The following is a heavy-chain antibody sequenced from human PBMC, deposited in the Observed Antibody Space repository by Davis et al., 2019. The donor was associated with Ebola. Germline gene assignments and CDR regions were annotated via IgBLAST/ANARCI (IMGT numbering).Heavy chain of an antibody. CDR2: INHSGST. CDR3: ARAIGGRGGWFDP. Sequence: SETLSLTCAVYGGSFSGYYWSWIRRPPGKGLEWIGEINHSGSTNYNPSLKSRVTISVDTSKNQFSLKLSSVTAADTAVYYCARAIGGRGGWFDPWGQGTLVTVSS. D-gene: IGHD3-16*01. CDR1: GGSFSGYY. V-gene: IGHV4-34*01. J-gene: IGHJ5*02.